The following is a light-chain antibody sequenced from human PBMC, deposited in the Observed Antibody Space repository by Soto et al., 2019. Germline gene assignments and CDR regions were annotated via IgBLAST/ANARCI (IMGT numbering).Light chain of an antibody. Sequence: DIQMTQSPSTLSASVGDRVTITCRASQSISSWLAWYQRKPGKAPKLLIYDASSLESGVPSRFSGSGSGTEFTLTISSLQPDDFATYYCQQYNSYPSTFGQGTKVDI. CDR2: DAS. V-gene: IGKV1-5*01. J-gene: IGKJ1*01. CDR3: QQYNSYPST. CDR1: QSISSW.